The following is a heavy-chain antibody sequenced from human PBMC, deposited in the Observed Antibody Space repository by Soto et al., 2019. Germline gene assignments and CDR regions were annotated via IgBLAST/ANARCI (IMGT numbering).Heavy chain of an antibody. D-gene: IGHD4-17*01. V-gene: IGHV4-59*02. CDR1: GGSVSSYY. J-gene: IGHJ4*02. CDR3: ARWYGGSLDY. CDR2: IYYSGST. Sequence: QVQLQESGPGLVKPSETLSLTFTASGGSVSSYYWSWIRQPPGKGLEWIGYIYYSGSTNYNPSLKSRVTISVDTSKNQFSLKLSSVTAADTAVYYCARWYGGSLDYWGQGTLVTVSS.